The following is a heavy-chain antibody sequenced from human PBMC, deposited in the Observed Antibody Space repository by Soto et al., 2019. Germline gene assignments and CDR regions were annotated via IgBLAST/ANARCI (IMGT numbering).Heavy chain of an antibody. CDR1: GYTFTSYG. J-gene: IGHJ4*02. Sequence: ASVKVSCKASGYTFTSYGISWVRQAPGQGLEWMGWISAYNGNTNYAQKLQGRVTMTTDTSTSTAYMELRSLRSDDTAVYYCARDRGLYNWNDLDYWGQGTLVTVSS. V-gene: IGHV1-18*01. CDR2: ISAYNGNT. CDR3: ARDRGLYNWNDLDY. D-gene: IGHD1-20*01.